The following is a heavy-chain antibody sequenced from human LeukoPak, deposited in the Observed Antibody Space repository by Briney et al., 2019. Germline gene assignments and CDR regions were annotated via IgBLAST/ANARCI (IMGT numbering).Heavy chain of an antibody. D-gene: IGHD3-3*01. J-gene: IGHJ5*02. V-gene: IGHV4-59*01. Sequence: SETLSLTCTVSGCSISSYYWSWIRQPPGRGLEWIGYIYYSGSTNYNPSLKSRVTISVDTSKNQFSLKLSSVTAADTVVYYCARDVRYYDFWSGYYRTSNWFDPWGQGTLVTVSS. CDR2: IYYSGST. CDR1: GCSISSYY. CDR3: ARDVRYYDFWSGYYRTSNWFDP.